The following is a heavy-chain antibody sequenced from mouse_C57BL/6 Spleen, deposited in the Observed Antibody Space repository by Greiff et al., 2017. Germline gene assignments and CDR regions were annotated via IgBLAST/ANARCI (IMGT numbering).Heavy chain of an antibody. J-gene: IGHJ1*03. V-gene: IGHV5-16*01. Sequence: EVKLMESEGGLVQPGSSMKLSCTASGFTFSDYYMAWVRQVPEKGLEWVANINYDGSSTYYLDSLKSRFIISRDNAKNILYLQMSSLKSEDTATYCCARDGYPYWYFDVWGTGTTVTVSS. CDR2: INYDGSST. CDR3: ARDGYPYWYFDV. CDR1: GFTFSDYY. D-gene: IGHD2-2*01.